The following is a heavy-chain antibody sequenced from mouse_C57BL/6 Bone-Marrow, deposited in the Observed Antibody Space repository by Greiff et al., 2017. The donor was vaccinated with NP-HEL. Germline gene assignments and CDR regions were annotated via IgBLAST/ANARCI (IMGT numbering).Heavy chain of an antibody. CDR2: IYPGDGDT. CDR3: ARGAY. J-gene: IGHJ3*01. Sequence: VQVVESGAELVKPGASVKISCKASGYEFSNYWMNWVKQRPGKGLEWVGQIYPGDGDTYYNGKFKDKATLTADKSSSTAYMQLSRLTSEDSAIYLCARGAYWGQGTRVTVSA. V-gene: IGHV1-80*01. CDR1: GYEFSNYW.